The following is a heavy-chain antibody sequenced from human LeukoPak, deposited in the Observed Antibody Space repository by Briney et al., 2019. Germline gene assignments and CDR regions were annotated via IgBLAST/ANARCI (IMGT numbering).Heavy chain of an antibody. V-gene: IGHV3-23*01. CDR1: GFTFRSYA. D-gene: IGHD6-13*01. J-gene: IGHJ3*02. Sequence: PGGSLRLSSAASGFTFRSYAMSWVRQGPGKGLGWVSTVCVIGGSAYYVDAVKGRFTISRDNSKNTLYLQLNSLRADDTAVYYCAKDWPSEWQQLPDYDAVDIWGQGTMVTVSS. CDR2: VCVIGGSA. CDR3: AKDWPSEWQQLPDYDAVDI.